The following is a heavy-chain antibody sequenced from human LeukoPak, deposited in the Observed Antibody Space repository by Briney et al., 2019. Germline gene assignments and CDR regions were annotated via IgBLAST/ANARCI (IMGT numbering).Heavy chain of an antibody. J-gene: IGHJ4*02. CDR1: GFTFSSYA. V-gene: IGHV3-64*01. CDR2: ISSNGGST. CDR3: ARDKYYDSSGYYFYFDY. Sequence: PGGSLRLSCAASGFTFSSYAMHWVRQAPGKGLEYVSAISSNGGSTYYANSVKGRFTISRDNSKNTLYLQMSSLRAEDMAVYYCARDKYYDSSGYYFYFDYWGQGTLVTVSS. D-gene: IGHD3-22*01.